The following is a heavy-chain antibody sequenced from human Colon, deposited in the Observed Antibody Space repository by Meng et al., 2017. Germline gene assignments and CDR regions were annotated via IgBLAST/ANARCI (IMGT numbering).Heavy chain of an antibody. V-gene: IGHV3-23*01. CDR1: GFTFSYYT. J-gene: IGHJ4*02. Sequence: GESLKISCAASGFTFSYYTMSWLRQAPGMGLEWVSAISGSWDSTYYAVSVKGRFTISRDNSENTLYLQMNSLRAEDTAVYYCAKLLGVSVVIQVDCWGQGSLVTVSS. CDR3: AKLLGVSVVIQVDC. D-gene: IGHD3-16*02. CDR2: ISGSWDST.